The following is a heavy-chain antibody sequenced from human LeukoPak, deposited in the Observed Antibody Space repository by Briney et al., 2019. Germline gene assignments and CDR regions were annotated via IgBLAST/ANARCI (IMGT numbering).Heavy chain of an antibody. D-gene: IGHD5-24*01. J-gene: IGHJ4*02. Sequence: SETLSLTCTVSGGSFSSYYWRWIRQPAGKGLEWIGRIYTSGRTSYNTSLKSRVTMAVDTSKNQVSLKLSSVTAADTAVYYCATGDGYNSFDYWGQGTLVTVSS. V-gene: IGHV4-4*07. CDR1: GGSFSSYY. CDR3: ATGDGYNSFDY. CDR2: IYTSGRT.